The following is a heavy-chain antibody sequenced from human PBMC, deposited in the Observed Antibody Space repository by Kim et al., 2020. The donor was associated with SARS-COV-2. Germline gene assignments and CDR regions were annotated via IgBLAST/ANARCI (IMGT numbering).Heavy chain of an antibody. D-gene: IGHD6-19*01. V-gene: IGHV3-53*01. CDR1: GFTVSSNY. J-gene: IGHJ1*01. CDR3: ATFPSGWYKYFQH. Sequence: GGSLRLSCAASGFTVSSNYMSWVRQAPGKGLEWVSVIYSGGSTYYADSVKGRFTISRDNSKNTLYLQMNSLRAEDTAVYYCATFPSGWYKYFQHWGQGTLVTVSS. CDR2: IYSGGST.